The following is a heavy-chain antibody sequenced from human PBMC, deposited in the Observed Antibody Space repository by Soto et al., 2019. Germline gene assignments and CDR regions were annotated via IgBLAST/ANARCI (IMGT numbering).Heavy chain of an antibody. J-gene: IGHJ4*02. V-gene: IGHV3-30*18. CDR2: ISHDGTNK. Sequence: QVQLVESGGGVVQPGRSLRLSCAASGFTFNSYGMHWVCQAPGKGLEWVASISHDGTNKYYVDSVKGRFTISRDNSKSTLYLQMNSLRAEDTAVYYCAKTPWEKYYSSWFDCWGQGTLVTVSS. D-gene: IGHD1-26*01. CDR1: GFTFNSYG. CDR3: AKTPWEKYYSSWFDC.